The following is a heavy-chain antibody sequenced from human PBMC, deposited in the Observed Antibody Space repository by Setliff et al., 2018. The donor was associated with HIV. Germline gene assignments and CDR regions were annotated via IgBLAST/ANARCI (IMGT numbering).Heavy chain of an antibody. V-gene: IGHV3-49*04. D-gene: IGHD3-22*01. Sequence: GGSLRLSCTASGFTFGESGMSWVRQAPGKGLEWVGFIRSKPHGATTQYAASVKGRFTISRDDSKSIASLQMNSLKTEDTAVYFCTRDFKTYYDSSGYVDALDIWGQGTMVTVSS. CDR1: GFTFGESG. CDR3: TRDFKTYYDSSGYVDALDI. CDR2: IRSKPHGATT. J-gene: IGHJ3*02.